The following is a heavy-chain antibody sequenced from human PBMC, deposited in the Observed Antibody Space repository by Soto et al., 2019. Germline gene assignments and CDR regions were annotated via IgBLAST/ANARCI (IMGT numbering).Heavy chain of an antibody. CDR3: ARAPYYHFWSGHIPTYYYGMDV. D-gene: IGHD3-3*01. CDR2: ISAYNGNT. CDR1: GYTFTCYG. Sequence: ASVKVSCKASGYTFTCYGISWVRQAPGQGLEWMGWISAYNGNTNYAQKLQGRVTMTTDTSTSTAYMELRSLRSDDTAVYYCARAPYYHFWSGHIPTYYYGMDVWGQGTTLTVSS. V-gene: IGHV1-18*01. J-gene: IGHJ6*02.